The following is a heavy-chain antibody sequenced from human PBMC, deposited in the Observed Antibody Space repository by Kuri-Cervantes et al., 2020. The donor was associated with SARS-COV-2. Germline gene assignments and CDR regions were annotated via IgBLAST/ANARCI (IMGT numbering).Heavy chain of an antibody. V-gene: IGHV4-34*01. CDR1: GGSFSGYY. CDR2: INHRGST. J-gene: IGHJ4*02. CDR3: ARHYAFDRFHK. D-gene: IGHD3-9*01. Sequence: SETLSLTCAVYGGSFSGYYWSWIRQPPGKGLEWIGEINHRGSTNYNPSLKSRVTISVDTSKNQFSLKLSSVTAADTAVYYCARHYAFDRFHKWGQGTQVTVSS.